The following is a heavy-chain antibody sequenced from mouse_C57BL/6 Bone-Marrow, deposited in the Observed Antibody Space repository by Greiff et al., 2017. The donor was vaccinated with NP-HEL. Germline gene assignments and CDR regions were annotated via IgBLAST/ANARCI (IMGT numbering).Heavy chain of an antibody. CDR3: ARRDYYGSSYSAWFAY. CDR2: INPSSGYT. J-gene: IGHJ3*01. V-gene: IGHV1-4*01. CDR1: GYTFTSYT. D-gene: IGHD1-1*01. Sequence: QVQLQQSGAELARPGASVKMSCKASGYTFTSYTMHWVKQRPGQGLEWIGYINPSSGYTQYNQKFKDQATLTADKSSSTAYMQLSSLTSEDSAVYYCARRDYYGSSYSAWFAYWGQGTLVTVSA.